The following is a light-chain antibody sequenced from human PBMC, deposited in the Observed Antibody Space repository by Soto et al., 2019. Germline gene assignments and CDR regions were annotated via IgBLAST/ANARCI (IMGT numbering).Light chain of an antibody. J-gene: IGLJ2*01. Sequence: QSALTQPASVSGSPGQSVTISCTGTSSDVGGNKYVSWYQQRPGKAPKVMIYEVSNRPSGVSNRFSGSKSGNTASLTISGRQAEDEADYYCSSYTTSNSVVFGGGTKLTVL. CDR1: SSDVGGNKY. V-gene: IGLV2-14*01. CDR2: EVS. CDR3: SSYTTSNSVV.